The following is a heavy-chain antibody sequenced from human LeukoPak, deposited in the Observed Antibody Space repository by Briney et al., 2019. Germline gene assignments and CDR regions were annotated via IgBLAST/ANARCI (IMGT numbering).Heavy chain of an antibody. J-gene: IGHJ4*02. CDR2: IYTSGST. V-gene: IGHV4-61*09. Sequence: SETLSLTCTVSGDSISSGSYYWSWIRQPAGKGLEWIGHIYTSGSTNYNPSLKSRVTISVDTSKNQFSLKLSSVTAADTAVYYCAREGDYYDTSGTLDYWGQGTLVTVSS. CDR1: GDSISSGSYY. D-gene: IGHD3-22*01. CDR3: AREGDYYDTSGTLDY.